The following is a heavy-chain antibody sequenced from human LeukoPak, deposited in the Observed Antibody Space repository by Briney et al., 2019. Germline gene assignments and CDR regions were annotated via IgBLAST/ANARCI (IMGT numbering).Heavy chain of an antibody. CDR2: IYYSGST. D-gene: IGHD3-9*01. J-gene: IGHJ6*02. Sequence: PSETLSLTCTVSGGSISSYYWSWIRQPPGKGLEWIGYIYYSGSTNYNPSLKSRVTISVDTSKNQFSLKLSSVTAADTAVYYCAGEHPTKLRYFDWLIDRNYYYYGMDVWGQGTTVTVSS. CDR1: GGSISSYY. CDR3: AGEHPTKLRYFDWLIDRNYYYYGMDV. V-gene: IGHV4-59*12.